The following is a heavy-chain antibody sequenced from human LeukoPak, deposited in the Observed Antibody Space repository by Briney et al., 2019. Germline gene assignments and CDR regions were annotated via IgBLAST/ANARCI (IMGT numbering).Heavy chain of an antibody. Sequence: PSETLSLTCSVSGASISSGSNYWGWIRQPPGKTLEWIGSIYSSGSTYYNPSLKSRVIIIIDTPKNHFSLTLSSVTAADTAVYYCARDSYTYSSSWYLGGPTESGDWNFDLWGRGTLVTVSS. V-gene: IGHV4-39*07. CDR1: GASISSGSNY. CDR2: IYSSGST. CDR3: ARDSYTYSSSWYLGGPTESGDWNFDL. D-gene: IGHD6-13*01. J-gene: IGHJ2*01.